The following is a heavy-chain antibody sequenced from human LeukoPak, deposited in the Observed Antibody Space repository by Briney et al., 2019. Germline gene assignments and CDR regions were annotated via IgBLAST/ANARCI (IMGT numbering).Heavy chain of an antibody. CDR3: ATVPTYYYGSGPHFDY. Sequence: GASVKVSCKVSGYTLTELSMHWVRQAPGKGGEWMGGFDPEDGETIYAQKFQGRVTMTEDTSTDTAYMELSSLRSEDTAVYYCATVPTYYYGSGPHFDYWGQGTLVTVSS. CDR2: FDPEDGET. CDR1: GYTLTELS. J-gene: IGHJ4*02. D-gene: IGHD3-10*01. V-gene: IGHV1-24*01.